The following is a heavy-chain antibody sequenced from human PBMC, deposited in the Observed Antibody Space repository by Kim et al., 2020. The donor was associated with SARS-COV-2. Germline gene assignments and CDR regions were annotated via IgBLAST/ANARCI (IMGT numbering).Heavy chain of an antibody. CDR3: VRGLAAAGVDAFDI. Sequence: GGSLRLSCAASGFTFSSYAMHWVRQAPGKGLEWVAVISYDGSNKYYADSVKGRFTISRDNSKNTLYLQMNSLRAEDTAVYYCVRGLAAAGVDAFDIWGQG. J-gene: IGHJ3*02. CDR1: GFTFSSYA. D-gene: IGHD6-13*01. V-gene: IGHV3-30-3*01. CDR2: ISYDGSNK.